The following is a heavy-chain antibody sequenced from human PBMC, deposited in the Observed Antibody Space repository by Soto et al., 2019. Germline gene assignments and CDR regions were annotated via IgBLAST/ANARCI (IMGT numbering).Heavy chain of an antibody. CDR2: INYSGST. J-gene: IGHJ4*02. Sequence: QLQLQESGPGLVKPSETLSLTCTVSGGSISSSSYYWGWIRQPPGKGLEWIGRINYSGSTYYNPSHKSGVSMAVDTSKNQLSLKLSSVTAADTAVYYCARIRITMFRGANYFDYWGQGTLVTVSS. D-gene: IGHD3-10*01. CDR3: ARIRITMFRGANYFDY. V-gene: IGHV4-39*01. CDR1: GGSISSSSYY.